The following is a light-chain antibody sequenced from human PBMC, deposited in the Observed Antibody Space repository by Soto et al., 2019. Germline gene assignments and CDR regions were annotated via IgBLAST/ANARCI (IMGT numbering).Light chain of an antibody. V-gene: IGKV3-15*01. Sequence: EIVMPQSPATLSVSPWERATLSCRASQSVSINLAGYRQKPGQAPRLLIYGASTRATGIPARFSGSGSGTDCSLTITSLQSEDFAVYYCQHYNDWPPWTFGQGTKVECK. CDR1: QSVSIN. J-gene: IGKJ1*01. CDR3: QHYNDWPPWT. CDR2: GAS.